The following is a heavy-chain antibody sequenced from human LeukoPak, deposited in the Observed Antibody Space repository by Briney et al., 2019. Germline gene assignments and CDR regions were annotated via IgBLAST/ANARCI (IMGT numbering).Heavy chain of an antibody. CDR1: GGSISSGGYY. D-gene: IGHD3-22*01. V-gene: IGHV4-31*03. CDR2: IYYSGST. Sequence: SETLSLTCTVSGGSISSGGYYWSRIRQHPGKGLEWIGYIYYSGSTYYNPSLKSRVTISVDTSKNQFSLKLSSVTAADTAVYYCARAAYYDSSDAFDIWGQGTMVTVSS. CDR3: ARAAYYDSSDAFDI. J-gene: IGHJ3*02.